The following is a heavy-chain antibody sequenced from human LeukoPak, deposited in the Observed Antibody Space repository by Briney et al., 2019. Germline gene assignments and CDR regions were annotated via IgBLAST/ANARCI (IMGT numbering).Heavy chain of an antibody. Sequence: SCKVSGYTLTELSMHWVRQAPGKGLEWVSYISSSGSTIYYADSVKGRFTISRDNAKNSLYLQMNSLRAEDTAVYYCASPEYSSGHFDYWGQGTLVTVSS. CDR1: GYTLTELS. J-gene: IGHJ4*02. V-gene: IGHV3-11*04. D-gene: IGHD6-19*01. CDR3: ASPEYSSGHFDY. CDR2: ISSSGSTI.